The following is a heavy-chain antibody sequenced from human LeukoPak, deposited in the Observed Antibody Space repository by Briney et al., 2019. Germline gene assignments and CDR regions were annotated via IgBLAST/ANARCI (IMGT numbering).Heavy chain of an antibody. J-gene: IGHJ1*01. CDR3: ERGHESLAEYFQH. CDR1: GGSIRSGDYY. V-gene: IGHV4-30-4*01. CDR2: IYYSGST. Sequence: SQTLSLTCTVSGGSIRSGDYYWSWIRQPPGKGLEWIGYIYYSGSTYYNPSLRSRVTISVDTSKNQFSLKLSSVTAADTAVYYCERGHESLAEYFQHWGQGTLVTVSS.